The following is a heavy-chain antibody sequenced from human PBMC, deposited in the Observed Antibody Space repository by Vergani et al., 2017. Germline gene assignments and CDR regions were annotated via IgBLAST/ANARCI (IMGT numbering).Heavy chain of an antibody. Sequence: QVDLQESGPGLVKSSETLSLNCAVSGYSVGSGYYWGWIRQPPGRGLEWIGCVHRNGNTYYTSSLRSRATLSRDTSKNQFSLRLTSVTASDTAVYYCARQNPYEYAYVDFWGRGVLVTVSA. CDR1: GYSVGSGYY. J-gene: IGHJ4*02. D-gene: IGHD3-16*01. CDR3: ARQNPYEYAYVDF. V-gene: IGHV4-38-2*01. CDR2: VHRNGNT.